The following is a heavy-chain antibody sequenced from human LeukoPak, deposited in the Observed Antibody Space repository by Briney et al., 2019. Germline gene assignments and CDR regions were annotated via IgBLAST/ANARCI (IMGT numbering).Heavy chain of an antibody. CDR1: GGSISSGSYY. J-gene: IGHJ5*02. D-gene: IGHD1-26*01. CDR3: ARDRGGSYYWGSHGWFDP. Sequence: SETLSLTCTVSGGSISSGSYYWSWIRQPAGKGLEWIGRIYTSGSTNYNPSLKSRVTISVDTSKNQFSLKLSSVTAADTAVYYCARDRGGSYYWGSHGWFDPWGQGTLVTVSS. V-gene: IGHV4-61*02. CDR2: IYTSGST.